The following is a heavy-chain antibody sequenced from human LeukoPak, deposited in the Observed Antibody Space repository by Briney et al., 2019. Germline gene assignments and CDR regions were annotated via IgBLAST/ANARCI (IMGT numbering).Heavy chain of an antibody. D-gene: IGHD6-19*01. CDR1: GFTVSSNY. J-gene: IGHJ4*02. CDR3: ASGDLAGGWSSHY. CDR2: ISSSSSYT. V-gene: IGHV3-11*06. Sequence: GGSLRLSCAASGFTVSSNYMSWVRQAPGKGLEWVSYISSSSSYTNYADSVKGRFTISRDNAKNSLYLQMNSLRAEDTAVYYCASGDLAGGWSSHYWGQGTLVTVSS.